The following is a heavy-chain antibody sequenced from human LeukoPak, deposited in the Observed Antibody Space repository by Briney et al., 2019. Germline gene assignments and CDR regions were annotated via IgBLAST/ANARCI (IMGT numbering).Heavy chain of an antibody. CDR2: INPNSGGK. Sequence: ASVKVSCKASGYTFTGYYMHWVRQAPGQGLEWMGWINPNSGGKNYAQKFQGRVTMTRDTYISTAYMELSRLRSDDTAVYYCAREGYDSSGYGYWGQGTLVTVSS. CDR3: AREGYDSSGYGY. CDR1: GYTFTGYY. V-gene: IGHV1-2*02. D-gene: IGHD3-22*01. J-gene: IGHJ4*02.